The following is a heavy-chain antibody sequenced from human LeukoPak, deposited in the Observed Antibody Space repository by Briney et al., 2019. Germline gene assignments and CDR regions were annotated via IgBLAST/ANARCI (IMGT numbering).Heavy chain of an antibody. CDR1: GYSFTSYW. V-gene: IGHV5-51*01. Sequence: GESLKISCKGSGYSFTSYWIGWVRQMPGKGLECMGIIYPGDSDTRYSPSFQGQVTISADRSISTAYLQWSSLKASDTAMYYCARLRGCTSTSCYWEPFDPWGQGTLVTVSS. CDR3: ARLRGCTSTSCYWEPFDP. CDR2: IYPGDSDT. J-gene: IGHJ5*02. D-gene: IGHD2-2*01.